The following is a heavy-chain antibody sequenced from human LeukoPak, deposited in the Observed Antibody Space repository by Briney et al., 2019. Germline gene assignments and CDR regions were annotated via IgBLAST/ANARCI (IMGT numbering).Heavy chain of an antibody. CDR1: GFPFGTYS. V-gene: IGHV3-21*01. D-gene: IGHD2-2*01. CDR3: ARDSISSCCPLAL. J-gene: IGHJ4*02. CDR2: ISSSPPYI. Sequence: GGSLRLSCAASGFPFGTYSMNWVRQAPGKGLEWVSSISSSPPYIFYADSVKGRFTISRDNAKNSLYLQMNSLTVEDTAIYYCARDSISSCCPLALWGRGPLVPVSP.